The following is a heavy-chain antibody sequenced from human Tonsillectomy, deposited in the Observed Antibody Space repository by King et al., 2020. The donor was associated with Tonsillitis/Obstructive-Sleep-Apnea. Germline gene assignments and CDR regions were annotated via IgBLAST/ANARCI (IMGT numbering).Heavy chain of an antibody. CDR3: ARGGAWGNHAFAI. CDR2: IGTAGDT. D-gene: IGHD3-16*01. V-gene: IGHV3-13*01. Sequence: VQLVESGGGLVQPGGSLRLSCAASGFTFSSYDMHWVRQATGKGLEWVSAIGTAGDTYYPGSVKGRFTISRENAKNSLYLQMNSLRAGDTAVYYCARGGAWGNHAFAIWGQGTMVTVSS. CDR1: GFTFSSYD. J-gene: IGHJ3*02.